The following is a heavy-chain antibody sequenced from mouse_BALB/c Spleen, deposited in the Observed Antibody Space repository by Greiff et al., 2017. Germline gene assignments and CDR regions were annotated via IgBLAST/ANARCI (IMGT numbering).Heavy chain of an antibody. J-gene: IGHJ2*01. CDR1: GFNIKDTY. CDR2: IDPANGNT. V-gene: IGHV14-3*02. CDR3: ARDGGYGNYDFDY. D-gene: IGHD2-10*02. Sequence: EVQLQQSGAELVKPGASVKLSCTASGFNIKDTYMHWVKQRPEQGLEWIGRIDPANGNTKYDPKFQGKATITADTSSNTAYRQLSSLTSEDTAVYYCARDGGYGNYDFDYWGQGTTLTVSS.